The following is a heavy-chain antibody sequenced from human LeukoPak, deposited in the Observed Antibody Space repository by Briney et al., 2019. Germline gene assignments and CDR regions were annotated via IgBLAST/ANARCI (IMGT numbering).Heavy chain of an antibody. CDR3: ARFVEAHTYYFDY. D-gene: IGHD3-10*01. V-gene: IGHV3-21*01. J-gene: IGHJ4*02. CDR2: INPTSGYI. CDR1: GFTFTSYT. Sequence: GGSLRLSCAASGFTFTSYTMNWVRQAPGKGLEGVSSINPTSGYIYYSDSVKGRFTISRDNAKKSFYLQMNSLRAEDTAVYYCARFVEAHTYYFDYWGQGTLVAVSS.